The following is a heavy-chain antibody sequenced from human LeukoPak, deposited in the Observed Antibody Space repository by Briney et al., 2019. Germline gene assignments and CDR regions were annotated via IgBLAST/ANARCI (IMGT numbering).Heavy chain of an antibody. Sequence: SETLSLTCTVSGDSINSGGYSWSWIRQPPGKGLEWIGYIYHSGSTSYNPSLKSRVTISVDRSKNQFSLNLNSVTAADTAVYYCARAGGRIAAAQFDYWGQGTLVTVSS. CDR3: ARAGGRIAAAQFDY. D-gene: IGHD6-13*01. J-gene: IGHJ4*02. CDR2: IYHSGST. V-gene: IGHV4-30-2*01. CDR1: GDSINSGGYS.